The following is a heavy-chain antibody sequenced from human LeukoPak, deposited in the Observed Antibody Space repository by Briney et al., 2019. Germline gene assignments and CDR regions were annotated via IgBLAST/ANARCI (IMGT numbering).Heavy chain of an antibody. D-gene: IGHD2-15*01. V-gene: IGHV1-46*01. CDR1: GYTFTSYG. Sequence: ASVKVSCKASGYTFTSYGISWVRQAPGQGLEWMGIINPSGGSTSYAQKFQGRVTMTRDMSTSTVYMELSSLRSEDTAVYYCAREEGLLLTVGDYWGQGTLVTVSS. CDR2: INPSGGST. CDR3: AREEGLLLTVGDY. J-gene: IGHJ4*02.